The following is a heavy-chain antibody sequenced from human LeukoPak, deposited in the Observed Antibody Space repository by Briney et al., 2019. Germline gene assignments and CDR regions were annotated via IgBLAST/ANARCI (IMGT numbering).Heavy chain of an antibody. V-gene: IGHV3-21*01. D-gene: IGHD3-10*01. Sequence: GGSLRLSCAASGFTFSTYSMNWVRQAPGKGVEWGSSISTGRSYISYADSVKGRFTISRDNAKNSLYLQMNSLRAEDTAVYYCATTELPPWGQGTLVTVSS. CDR2: ISTGRSYI. CDR1: GFTFSTYS. J-gene: IGHJ5*02. CDR3: ATTELPP.